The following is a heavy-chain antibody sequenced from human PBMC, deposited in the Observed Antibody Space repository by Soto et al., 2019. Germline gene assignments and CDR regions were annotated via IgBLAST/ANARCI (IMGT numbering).Heavy chain of an antibody. V-gene: IGHV6-1*01. CDR2: TYYRSKWYN. J-gene: IGHJ3*02. D-gene: IGHD3-22*01. CDR3: ARASGLNYYDTYARAFDI. Sequence: PSQTLSLTCAISGDSVSSNSAAWNWIRQSPSRGLEWLGRTYYRSKWYNDYAVSVKSRITINPDTSKNQFSLQLNSATPEDTAVYYFARASGLNYYDTYARAFDIWGQGTMVTVSS. CDR1: GDSVSSNSAA.